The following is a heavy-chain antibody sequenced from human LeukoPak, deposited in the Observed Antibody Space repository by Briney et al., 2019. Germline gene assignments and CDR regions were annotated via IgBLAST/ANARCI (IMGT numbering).Heavy chain of an antibody. CDR2: ISNDGSST. D-gene: IGHD3-9*01. V-gene: IGHV3-74*01. CDR3: VRALTGTRNGLDI. Sequence: PGGSLRLSCAASGFTFSSDWMHWVRQAPGKGLVWVSRISNDGSSTNRADSVKGRFTISRDNAKNTLYLQMNSLRAEDTAVYYCVRALTGTRNGLDIWRQETMVTVSS. CDR1: GFTFSSDW. J-gene: IGHJ3*02.